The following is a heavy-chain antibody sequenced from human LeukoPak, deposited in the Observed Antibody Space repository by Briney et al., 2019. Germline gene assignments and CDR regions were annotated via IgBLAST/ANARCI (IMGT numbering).Heavy chain of an antibody. CDR1: GYSISSGYY. D-gene: IGHD2-2*02. J-gene: IGHJ6*03. CDR2: IYTSGST. CDR3: ARESQYTLGYYMDV. V-gene: IGHV4-38-2*02. Sequence: SETLSLTCAVSGYSISSGYYWGWIRQPPGKGLEWIGRIYTSGSTNYNPSLKSRVTMSVDTSKNQFSLKLSSVTAADTAVYYCARESQYTLGYYMDVWGKGTTVTVSS.